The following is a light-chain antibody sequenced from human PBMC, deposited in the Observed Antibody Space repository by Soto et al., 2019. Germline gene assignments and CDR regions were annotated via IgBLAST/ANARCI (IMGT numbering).Light chain of an antibody. CDR2: EVT. Sequence: QSALTQPASVSGSPGQSISISCTGTTTDVEFYSLVSWYQQHPGKAPKLIIYEVTERPSGVSSRLSGSKSGNTASLTISGRQAEDEADYYCCSYSHANTYVFGSGTQLTVL. CDR3: CSYSHANTYV. V-gene: IGLV2-23*02. J-gene: IGLJ6*01. CDR1: TTDVEFYSL.